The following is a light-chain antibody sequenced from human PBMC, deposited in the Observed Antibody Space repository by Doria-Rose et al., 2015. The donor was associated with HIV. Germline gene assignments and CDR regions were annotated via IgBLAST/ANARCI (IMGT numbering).Light chain of an antibody. CDR2: TAS. CDR3: QQYNSYKYT. V-gene: IGKV1-5*03. J-gene: IGKJ2*01. CDR1: QSISSW. Sequence: DIRLTQSPSTLSASFGDRVTITCRASQSISSWLAWYQQKPRKAPKLLIYTASGLESGVPSRFSGSGSGTEFTLTISSLQPDDFASDYCQQYNSYKYTGGQGTKRESK.